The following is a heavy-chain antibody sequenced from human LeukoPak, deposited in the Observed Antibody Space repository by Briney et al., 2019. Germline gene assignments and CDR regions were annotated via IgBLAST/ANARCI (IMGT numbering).Heavy chain of an antibody. D-gene: IGHD6-19*01. CDR1: GGSISNTDH. Sequence: SETLSLTCAVSGGSISNTDHWDWVRQPPGTGLEWIGEMYHDGYTNYNPSLKSRVTMSVDKSKNHFSLKLTSVTAADTAVYYCARSRGAVAGWSFDIWGQGTVVTVSS. CDR3: ARSRGAVAGWSFDI. V-gene: IGHV4-4*02. CDR2: MYHDGYT. J-gene: IGHJ3*02.